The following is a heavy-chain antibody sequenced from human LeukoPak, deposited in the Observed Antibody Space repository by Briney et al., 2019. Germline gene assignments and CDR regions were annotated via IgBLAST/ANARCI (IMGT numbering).Heavy chain of an antibody. Sequence: TSETLSLTCTVSGYSISSSYYWSWIRQPPGKGLEWIGYIYYSGSTNYNPSLKSRVTISVDTSKNQFSLKLSSVTAADTAVYYCARAPTVTTFHFDYWGQGTLVTVSS. J-gene: IGHJ4*02. D-gene: IGHD4-17*01. CDR2: IYYSGST. CDR3: ARAPTVTTFHFDY. V-gene: IGHV4-61*01. CDR1: GYSISSSYY.